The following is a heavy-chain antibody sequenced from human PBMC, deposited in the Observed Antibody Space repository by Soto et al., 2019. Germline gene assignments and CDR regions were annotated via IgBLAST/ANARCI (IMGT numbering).Heavy chain of an antibody. D-gene: IGHD3-22*01. CDR2: IIPIFGTA. CDR1: GGTFSSYA. V-gene: IGHV1-69*12. Sequence: QVQLVQSGAEVKKPGSSVKVSCKASGGTFSSYAISWVRQAPGQGLEWMGGIIPIFGTANYAQKFQGRVTITADESTSTAYMELSSLRSEDTAVYYCASALRGYYDSSGYSAFDIWGQGTMVTVSS. CDR3: ASALRGYYDSSGYSAFDI. J-gene: IGHJ3*02.